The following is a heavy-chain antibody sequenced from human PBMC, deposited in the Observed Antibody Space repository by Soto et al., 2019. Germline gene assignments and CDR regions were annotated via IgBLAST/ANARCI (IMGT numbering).Heavy chain of an antibody. CDR2: ISSSGHTI. D-gene: IGHD3-10*01. V-gene: IGHV3-48*01. J-gene: IGHJ4*02. CDR1: GFTFSSYS. Sequence: PGGSLRLSCAASGFTFSSYSMNWVRQAPGKGLEWISYISSSGHTIYYRDSVKGRFTISRDNGKNSLYLQLNSLRVEDTAVYYCARDFTYYYASPESFDFGGQGTLVTVS. CDR3: ARDFTYYYASPESFDF.